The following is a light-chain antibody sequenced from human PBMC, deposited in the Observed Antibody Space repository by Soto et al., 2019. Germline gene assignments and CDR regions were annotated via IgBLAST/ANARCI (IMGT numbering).Light chain of an antibody. CDR1: QSVTSRY. Sequence: EIVLTQSPATLSLSPGERATLSCGASQSVTSRYLAWYQQKPGLAPRLLIYDASSRATGIPDRFSGSGSGTEFTLTISRLEPEDFAVYYCQQYASAWTFDRGTKVEIK. CDR3: QQYASAWT. J-gene: IGKJ1*01. CDR2: DAS. V-gene: IGKV3D-20*01.